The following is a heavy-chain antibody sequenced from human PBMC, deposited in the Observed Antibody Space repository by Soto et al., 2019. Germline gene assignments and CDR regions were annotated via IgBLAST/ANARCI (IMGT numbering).Heavy chain of an antibody. CDR2: IYPGDSDT. D-gene: IGHD3-22*01. V-gene: IGHV5-51*01. J-gene: IGHJ6*02. Sequence: PGESLKISCKGSGYSFTSYWIGWVRQMPGKGLEWMGIIYPGDSDTRYSPSFQGQVTISADKSISTAYLQWSSLKASDTAMYYCARRRYYYDSSGYYPGFYYYYGMDVWGQGTTVTVS. CDR3: ARRRYYYDSSGYYPGFYYYYGMDV. CDR1: GYSFTSYW.